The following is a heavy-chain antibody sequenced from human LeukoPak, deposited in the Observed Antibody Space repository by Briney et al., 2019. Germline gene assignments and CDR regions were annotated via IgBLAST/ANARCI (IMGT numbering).Heavy chain of an antibody. J-gene: IGHJ5*02. CDR1: GGSISSYY. CDR3: ARTGSYTNWFDP. V-gene: IGHV4-59*08. CDR2: IYYSGST. Sequence: PSETLSLTCTGSGGSISSYYWSWLRQPPGKGLEWIGYIYYSGSTNYNPSLKSRVTISVDTSKNQFSLKLSSVTAADTAVYYCARTGSYTNWFDPWGQGTLVTVSS. D-gene: IGHD3-10*01.